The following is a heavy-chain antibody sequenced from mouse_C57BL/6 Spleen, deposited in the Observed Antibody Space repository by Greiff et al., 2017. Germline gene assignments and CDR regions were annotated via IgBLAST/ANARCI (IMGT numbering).Heavy chain of an antibody. Sequence: VHLVESGAELVRPGASVKLSCKASGYTFTDYYINWVKQRPGQGLEWIARIYPGSGNTYYNEKFKGKATLTAEKSSSTAYMQLSSLTSEDSAVYFCARPYYSNYEGGMDYWGQGASVTVSS. J-gene: IGHJ4*01. CDR2: IYPGSGNT. D-gene: IGHD2-5*01. V-gene: IGHV1-76*01. CDR1: GYTFTDYY. CDR3: ARPYYSNYEGGMDY.